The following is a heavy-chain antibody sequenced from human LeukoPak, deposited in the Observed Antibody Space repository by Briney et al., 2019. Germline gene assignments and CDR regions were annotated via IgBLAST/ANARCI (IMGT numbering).Heavy chain of an antibody. Sequence: PGGSLRFSCAASGFTFSSYTMQWVRQAPGKGLEWVSSISSSSIYIYYADSVKGRFTISRDNAKNSLYLQMNSLRAEDTAVYYCARGGEKWGFHYYYYMDVWGKGTTVTVSS. CDR2: ISSSSIYI. CDR1: GFTFSSYT. CDR3: ARGGEKWGFHYYYYMDV. J-gene: IGHJ6*03. V-gene: IGHV3-21*01. D-gene: IGHD1-26*01.